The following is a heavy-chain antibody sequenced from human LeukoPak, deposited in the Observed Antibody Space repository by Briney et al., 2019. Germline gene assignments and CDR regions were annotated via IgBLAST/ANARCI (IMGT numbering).Heavy chain of an antibody. J-gene: IGHJ4*02. Sequence: SETLSLTCTVSGGSISSYYWSWIRQPPGKGLEWIGYIYYSGSTNYNPSLKSRVTISVDTSKNQFSLKLSSVTAADTAVYYCARLYCSGGSCYWWGYFDYWGQGTLVTVSS. V-gene: IGHV4-59*01. CDR3: ARLYCSGGSCYWWGYFDY. D-gene: IGHD2-15*01. CDR2: IYYSGST. CDR1: GGSISSYY.